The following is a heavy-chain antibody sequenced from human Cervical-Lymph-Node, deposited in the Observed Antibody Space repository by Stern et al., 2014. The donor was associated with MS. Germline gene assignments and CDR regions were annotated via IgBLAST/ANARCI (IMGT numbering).Heavy chain of an antibody. CDR1: GDTFSSNS. Sequence: QVQLVQSGAEVKRPGSSVRVSCRASGDTFSSNSFSWVRQAPGQGLEWVGGLIPTFGTVNYARKSPGRVTITADESTSTVFLELSSLRSDDTGVYYCARDQGGIAADWGQGTLVTVSS. J-gene: IGHJ4*02. CDR3: ARDQGGIAAD. CDR2: LIPTFGTV. V-gene: IGHV1-69*01. D-gene: IGHD6-13*01.